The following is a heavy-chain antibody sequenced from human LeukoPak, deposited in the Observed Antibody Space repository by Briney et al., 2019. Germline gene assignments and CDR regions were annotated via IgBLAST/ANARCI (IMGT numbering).Heavy chain of an antibody. D-gene: IGHD3-22*01. Sequence: GGPLKLSCAASGLTFSGYPLSWVRQAPGKGREGVSVISGSGISTYNADSVKGRFTISRDNSKNTLYLQMNSLRAEDTAVYYCAKADYYDSNTYRAQFFQHWGQGTLVTVSS. CDR3: AKADYYDSNTYRAQFFQH. CDR1: GLTFSGYP. CDR2: ISGSGIST. V-gene: IGHV3-23*01. J-gene: IGHJ1*01.